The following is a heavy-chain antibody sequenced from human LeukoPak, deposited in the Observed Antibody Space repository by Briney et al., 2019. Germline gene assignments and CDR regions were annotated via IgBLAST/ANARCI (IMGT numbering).Heavy chain of an antibody. J-gene: IGHJ6*04. CDR3: ARGRGVRYGVDV. CDR1: GGSFSGYY. CDR2: INHSGST. Sequence: SETLSLTCAVYGGSFSGYYWSWIRQPPGKGLEWIGEINHSGSTNYNPSLKSRVTISVDTSKNQFSLKLSSVTAADTAVYYCARGRGVRYGVDVWGKGTTVTVSS. V-gene: IGHV4-34*01. D-gene: IGHD2-21*01.